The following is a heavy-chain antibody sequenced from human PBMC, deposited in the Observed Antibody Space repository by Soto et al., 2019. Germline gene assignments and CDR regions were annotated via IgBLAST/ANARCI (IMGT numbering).Heavy chain of an antibody. V-gene: IGHV2-5*02. J-gene: IGHJ5*02. Sequence: QITLKESGPTLVKPTQTLTLTCTFSGFSLSTSGVGVGWIRQPPGKALEWLALIYWDDDKRYSPSLKSRLTIPKDTPKNPVVLKMTNMDPVDTATFYCAHSLIGYFYGSSGSNRFDPWGQGTLVPVSS. D-gene: IGHD3-22*01. CDR2: IYWDDDK. CDR3: AHSLIGYFYGSSGSNRFDP. CDR1: GFSLSTSGVG.